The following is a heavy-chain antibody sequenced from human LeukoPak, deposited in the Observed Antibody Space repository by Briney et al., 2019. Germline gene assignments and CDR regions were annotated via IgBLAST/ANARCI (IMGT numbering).Heavy chain of an antibody. CDR3: ARLMFFYCSGGSCYYAFDI. D-gene: IGHD2-15*01. CDR1: GGSISSYY. V-gene: IGHV4-59*08. Sequence: SETLSLTCTVSGGSISSYYWSWIRQPPEKGLEWIGYIYYSGSTNYNPSLKSRVTISVDTSKNQFSLKLSSVTAADTAVYYCARLMFFYCSGGSCYYAFDIWGQGTMVTVSS. J-gene: IGHJ3*02. CDR2: IYYSGST.